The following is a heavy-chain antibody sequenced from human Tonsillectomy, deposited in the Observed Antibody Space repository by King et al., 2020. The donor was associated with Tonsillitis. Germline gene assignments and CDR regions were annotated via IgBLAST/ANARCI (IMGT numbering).Heavy chain of an antibody. CDR1: GYSFIGYS. J-gene: IGHJ4*02. CDR3: ARDTGGWRTFDF. D-gene: IGHD2-8*02. Sequence: VQLVESGAEVKKPGASVTVSCQASGYSFIGYSIHWVRQAPGQGLEWMGRIDPNSGGADYALSFEGRVTMTRDTSISTAYMEMSRLRSDDTAVFYCARDTGGWRTFDFWGQGTLVTVSS. CDR2: IDPNSGGA. V-gene: IGHV1-2*06.